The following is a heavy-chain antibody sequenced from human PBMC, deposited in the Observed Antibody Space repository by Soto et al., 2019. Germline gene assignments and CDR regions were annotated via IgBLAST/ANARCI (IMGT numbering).Heavy chain of an antibody. V-gene: IGHV4-31*03. CDR3: ARGSQLERDAVDI. CDR1: DVSINRGGYY. D-gene: IGHD1-1*01. J-gene: IGHJ3*02. Sequence: QVQLQESGPGLVKPSQTLSLTCTVSDVSINRGGYYWSWIRQHPGKGLEWIGYIYYTGSTYYNPSLKSRVTMSLDTSNNQFSLKVSSVTAADTAVYYCARGSQLERDAVDIWGQGTMVTVSS. CDR2: IYYTGST.